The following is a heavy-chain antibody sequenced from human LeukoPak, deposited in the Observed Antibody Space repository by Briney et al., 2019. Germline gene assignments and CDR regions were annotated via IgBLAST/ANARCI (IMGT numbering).Heavy chain of an antibody. CDR3: ARGDDYYDSSGYYLPWYFDY. V-gene: IGHV4-39*07. D-gene: IGHD3-22*01. Sequence: SETLSLTCTVSGGSISSSSYYWGWIRQPPGKGLGWIGSIYYSGSTYYNPSLKSRVTISVDTSKNQFSLKLSSVTAADTAVYYCARGDDYYDSSGYYLPWYFDYWGQGALVTVSS. CDR1: GGSISSSSYY. CDR2: IYYSGST. J-gene: IGHJ4*02.